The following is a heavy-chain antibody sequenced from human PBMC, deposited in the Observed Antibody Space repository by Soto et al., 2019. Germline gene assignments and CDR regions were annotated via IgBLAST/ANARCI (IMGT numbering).Heavy chain of an antibody. J-gene: IGHJ4*02. CDR3: ARQSPDYYDSSGYYRIDY. CDR2: IYYSGST. CDR1: GGSITSSSYY. Sequence: SETLSLTCTVSGGSITSSSYYWGWIRQPPGKGLEWIGSIYYSGSTYYNPSLKSRVTISVDTSKNQFSLKLSSVTAADTAVYYCARQSPDYYDSSGYYRIDYWGQGTLVTVSS. D-gene: IGHD3-22*01. V-gene: IGHV4-39*01.